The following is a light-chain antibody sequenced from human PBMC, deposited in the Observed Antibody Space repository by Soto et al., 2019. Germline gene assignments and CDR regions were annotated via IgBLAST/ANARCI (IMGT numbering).Light chain of an antibody. J-gene: IGKJ2*01. CDR3: QRDGESPPHT. V-gene: IGKV3-20*01. Sequence: EIVLTQSPGTLSLSPGESATLSCRASQSVNSRFLAWYQHKPGQAPRLLIYAASTRASGIPDRFSGSTSGTDVTLTISRLDPEDFAVYYCQRDGESPPHTFGQGTKLEIK. CDR2: AAS. CDR1: QSVNSRF.